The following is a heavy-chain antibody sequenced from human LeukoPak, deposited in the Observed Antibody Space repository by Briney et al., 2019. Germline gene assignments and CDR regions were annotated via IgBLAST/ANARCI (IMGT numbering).Heavy chain of an antibody. CDR3: ARWVRGATLDY. V-gene: IGHV3-9*01. CDR1: GFTFDDYA. J-gene: IGHJ4*02. D-gene: IGHD3-10*01. Sequence: PGGSLRLSCAASGFTFDDYAMHWVRQAPGKGLEWVSGISWNSGSIGYADSVRGRFTISRDNAKNVLDLQMNSLRAEDTAVYYCARWVRGATLDYWGQGTLVTVSS. CDR2: ISWNSGSI.